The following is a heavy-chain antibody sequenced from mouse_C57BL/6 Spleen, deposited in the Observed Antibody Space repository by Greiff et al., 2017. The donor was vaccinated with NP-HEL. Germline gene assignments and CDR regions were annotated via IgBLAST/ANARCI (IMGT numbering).Heavy chain of an antibody. CDR1: GYTFTSYW. CDR2: IDPSDSYT. J-gene: IGHJ2*01. CDR3: ARSTVVPFDY. V-gene: IGHV1-59*01. Sequence: VQLQQPGAELVRPGTSVKLSCKASGYTFTSYWMHWVKQRPGQGLEWIGVIDPSDSYTNYNQKFKGKATLTVDTSSSTAYMQLSSLTSEDSAVDYCARSTVVPFDYWGQGTTLTVSS. D-gene: IGHD1-1*01.